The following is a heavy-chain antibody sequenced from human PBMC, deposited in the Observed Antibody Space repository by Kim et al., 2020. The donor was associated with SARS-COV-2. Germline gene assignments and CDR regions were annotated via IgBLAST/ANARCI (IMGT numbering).Heavy chain of an antibody. CDR3: AKDVDIVVVLGASRYYYFGMDV. J-gene: IGHJ6*02. Sequence: GGSLRLSCAASGFTFSSYGVHWVRQDPGKGLEWVAAISYDGSNKYYADSVKGRFTTFRDNAKNTLYLQMNSLRAAETAVYYCAKDVDIVVVLGASRYYYFGMDVWGQGTTVTVSS. V-gene: IGHV3-30*18. D-gene: IGHD2-15*01. CDR2: ISYDGSNK. CDR1: GFTFSSYG.